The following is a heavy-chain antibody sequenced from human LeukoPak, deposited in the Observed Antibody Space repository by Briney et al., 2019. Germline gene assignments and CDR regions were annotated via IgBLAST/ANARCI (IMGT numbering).Heavy chain of an antibody. CDR2: INPSGGGT. Sequence: ASVKVSCKASGYTFTSYYMHWVRQAPGQGLEWMGIINPSGGGTSYAQKFQGRVTMTRDTSTSTVYMELSSLRSEDTAVYYCARDPTRYSYGTTFDYWGQGTLVTVSS. CDR3: ARDPTRYSYGTTFDY. J-gene: IGHJ4*02. V-gene: IGHV1-46*01. D-gene: IGHD5-18*01. CDR1: GYTFTSYY.